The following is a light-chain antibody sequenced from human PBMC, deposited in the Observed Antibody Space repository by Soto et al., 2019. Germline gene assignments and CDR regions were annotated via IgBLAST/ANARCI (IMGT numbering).Light chain of an antibody. CDR1: QSISRY. CDR2: GAS. J-gene: IGKJ5*01. V-gene: IGKV1-39*01. Sequence: DIQMTQSPSSLSASVGDRVTITCRVSQSISRYLNWYQHKPGKAPKLLIFGASNLQSGVPSRFSGRGSGTDFTLTISSLQPEDFSTYYCQQNYNTLITFGQGTRLDIK. CDR3: QQNYNTLIT.